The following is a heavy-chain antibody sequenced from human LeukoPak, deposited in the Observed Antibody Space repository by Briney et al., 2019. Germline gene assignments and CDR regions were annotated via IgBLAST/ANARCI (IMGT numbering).Heavy chain of an antibody. Sequence: SEALSLTCAVYGGSFSGYYWSWIRQPPGKGLEWIGEINHSGSTNYNPSLKSRVTISVDTSKNQFSLKLSSVTAADTAVYYCARGKPFIVVVVAATRQYYFDYWGQGALVTVSS. J-gene: IGHJ4*02. CDR2: INHSGST. D-gene: IGHD2-15*01. CDR1: GGSFSGYY. V-gene: IGHV4-34*01. CDR3: ARGKPFIVVVVAATRQYYFDY.